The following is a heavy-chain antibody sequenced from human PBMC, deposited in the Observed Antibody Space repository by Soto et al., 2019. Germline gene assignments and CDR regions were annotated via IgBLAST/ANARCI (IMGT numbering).Heavy chain of an antibody. CDR3: ARDYYDILTGYYRPLRALHI. D-gene: IGHD3-9*01. CDR2: IIPIFGTA. Sequence: GSSVKVSCKASGYTFTSYYIHWVRQAPGQGLEWMGGIIPIFGTANYAQKFQGRVTITADESTSTAYMELSSLRSEDTAVYYCARDYYDILTGYYRPLRALHIWGQGTMVTLS. CDR1: GYTFTSYY. J-gene: IGHJ3*02. V-gene: IGHV1-69*13.